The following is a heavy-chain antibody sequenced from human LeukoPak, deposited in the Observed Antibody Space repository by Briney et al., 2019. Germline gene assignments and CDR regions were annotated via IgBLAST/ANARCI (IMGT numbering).Heavy chain of an antibody. D-gene: IGHD1-26*01. CDR3: ARGANSGSYSHFGY. CDR2: IYPDDPDI. J-gene: IGHJ4*02. Sequence: GESLKISCKGSGYSFTTYWIGWVRQMPGKGLEWMGIIYPDDPDIRYSPSFQGQVTISADKSISTAYLQWSSLEASDTANCARGANSGSYSHFGYWGQGTLVTVSS. V-gene: IGHV5-51*01. CDR1: GYSFTTYW.